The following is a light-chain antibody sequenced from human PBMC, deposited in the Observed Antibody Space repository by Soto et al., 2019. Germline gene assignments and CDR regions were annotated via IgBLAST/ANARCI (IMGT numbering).Light chain of an antibody. CDR2: EVT. Sequence: SALTQPASVSGSPGQSITISCTGTSSDVGGYDYVSWYQQHPGKAPKLMIYEVTNRPSGVSNRFSASKSGDTASLTISGLQAEDEADYYCSSYTVSNTLSVFGTGTTLTVL. CDR3: SSYTVSNTLSV. J-gene: IGLJ1*01. CDR1: SSDVGGYDY. V-gene: IGLV2-14*01.